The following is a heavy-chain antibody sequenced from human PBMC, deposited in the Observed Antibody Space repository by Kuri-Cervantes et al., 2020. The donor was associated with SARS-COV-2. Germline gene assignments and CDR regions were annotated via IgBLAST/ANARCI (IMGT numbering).Heavy chain of an antibody. Sequence: GESLKISCAASGFTFSSYWMHWVRQAPGKGLVWVSRINSDGSSTSYADSVKGRFTISRDNAKNTLYLQMNSLRAEDTAVYYCAKAWGGQWLASYYYYGMDVWGQGTTVTVSS. J-gene: IGHJ6*02. CDR2: INSDGSST. V-gene: IGHV3-74*01. D-gene: IGHD6-19*01. CDR1: GFTFSSYW. CDR3: AKAWGGQWLASYYYYGMDV.